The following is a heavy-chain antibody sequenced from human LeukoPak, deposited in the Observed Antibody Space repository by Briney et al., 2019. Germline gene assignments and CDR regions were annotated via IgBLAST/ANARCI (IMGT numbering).Heavy chain of an antibody. Sequence: SVKVSCKASGFTFTSSAMQWVRQARGQRLEWIGWIAVGSGNTNYAQKFQERVTITRDMSTSTAYMELSSLRSEDTAVYYCAATPSVVVVAASYYYGMDVWGQGTTVTVSS. CDR1: GFTFTSSA. CDR3: AATPSVVVVAASYYYGMDV. V-gene: IGHV1-58*02. CDR2: IAVGSGNT. D-gene: IGHD2-15*01. J-gene: IGHJ6*02.